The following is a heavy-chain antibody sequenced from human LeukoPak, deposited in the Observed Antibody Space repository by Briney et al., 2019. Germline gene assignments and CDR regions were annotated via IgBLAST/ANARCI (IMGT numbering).Heavy chain of an antibody. CDR3: ARRAGAYSHPYDY. D-gene: IGHD4/OR15-4a*01. CDR1: GFTFSTYA. CDR2: ISGSGGST. J-gene: IGHJ4*02. V-gene: IGHV3-23*01. Sequence: GGSLRLSCAASGFTFSTYAMSWVRQAPGKGLEWVSAISGSGGSTYYADSVKGRFTISRDNSKNTMYLQMNSLRAEDTAVYYCARRAGAYSHPYDYWGQGTLVTVSS.